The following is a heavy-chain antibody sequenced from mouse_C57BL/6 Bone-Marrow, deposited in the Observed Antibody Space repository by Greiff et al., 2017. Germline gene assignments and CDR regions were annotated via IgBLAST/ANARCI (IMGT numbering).Heavy chain of an antibody. CDR2: ISSGGSYT. Sequence: VMLVESGGDLVKPGGSLKLSCAASGFTFSSYGMSWVRQTPDKRLEWVATISSGGSYTYYPDSVKGRFTSSRDNAKHTLYLQMSSLKSEDTAMYYCARQTGTWFAYWGQGTLVTVSA. CDR1: GFTFSSYG. D-gene: IGHD4-1*01. CDR3: ARQTGTWFAY. J-gene: IGHJ3*01. V-gene: IGHV5-6*02.